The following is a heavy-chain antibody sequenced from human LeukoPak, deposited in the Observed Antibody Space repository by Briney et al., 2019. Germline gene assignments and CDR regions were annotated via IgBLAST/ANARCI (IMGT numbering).Heavy chain of an antibody. CDR2: ISAYNGNT. Sequence: ASVKVSCKASGYTFTGYYMHWVRQAPGQGLEWMGWISAYNGNTNYAQKLQGRVTMTTDTSTSTAYMELRSLRSDDTAVYYCVRMNGEGLFDYWGQGTLVTVSS. V-gene: IGHV1-18*04. CDR3: VRMNGEGLFDY. CDR1: GYTFTGYY. D-gene: IGHD4-17*01. J-gene: IGHJ4*02.